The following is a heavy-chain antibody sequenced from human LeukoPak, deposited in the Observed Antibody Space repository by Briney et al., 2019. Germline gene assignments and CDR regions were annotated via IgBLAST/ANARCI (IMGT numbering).Heavy chain of an antibody. CDR1: GSTFSSYW. CDR3: ASEMATITGFDY. J-gene: IGHJ4*02. CDR2: INSDGSST. V-gene: IGHV3-74*01. D-gene: IGHD5-24*01. Sequence: GGSLRLSCAASGSTFSSYWMHWVRQAPGKGLVWVSRINSDGSSTSYADSVKGRFTISRDNAKNTLYLQMNSLRAEDTAVYYCASEMATITGFDYWGQGTLVTASS.